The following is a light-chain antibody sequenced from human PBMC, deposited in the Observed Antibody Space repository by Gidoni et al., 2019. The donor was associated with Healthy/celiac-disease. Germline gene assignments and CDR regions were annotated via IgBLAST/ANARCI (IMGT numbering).Light chain of an antibody. CDR1: QSISSY. J-gene: IGKJ4*01. V-gene: IGKV1-39*01. Sequence: DIQMTQSPSSLSASVGDRVTITCRASQSISSYLNWYQQKPGKAPKLLIYAASSLQSGVPSRFSGSGSGTDFTLTISSLQPEDFATYYCQQSYSTLSGFXGXTKVEIK. CDR3: QQSYSTLSG. CDR2: AAS.